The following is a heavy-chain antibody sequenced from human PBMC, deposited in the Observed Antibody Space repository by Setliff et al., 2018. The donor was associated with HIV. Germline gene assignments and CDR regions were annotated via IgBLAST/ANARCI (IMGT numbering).Heavy chain of an antibody. V-gene: IGHV1-18*01. CDR2: ISAHNGHT. D-gene: IGHD4-4*01. Sequence: GASVKVSCKASGYRFTSCAISWVRQAPGQGLEWMGWISAHNGHTNYAQKFQDRVTMTTDTSTNTAYMELSSLGSDDTAVYYCAKTSPKDGYSSDFWGQGTPVTVSS. J-gene: IGHJ4*02. CDR1: GYRFTSCA. CDR3: AKTSPKDGYSSDF.